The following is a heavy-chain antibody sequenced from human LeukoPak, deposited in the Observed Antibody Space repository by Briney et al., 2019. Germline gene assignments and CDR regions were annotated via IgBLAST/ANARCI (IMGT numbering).Heavy chain of an antibody. CDR2: IYYSGST. CDR1: GGPISSSSYY. D-gene: IGHD2/OR15-2a*01. CDR3: ARDRYLLSVDY. J-gene: IGHJ4*02. Sequence: SETLSLTCTVSGGPISSSSYYWGWIRQPPGKGLEWIGSIYYSGSTYYNPSLKSRVTISVDTSKNQFSLKLSSVTAADTAVYYCARDRYLLSVDYWGQGTLVTVSS. V-gene: IGHV4-39*07.